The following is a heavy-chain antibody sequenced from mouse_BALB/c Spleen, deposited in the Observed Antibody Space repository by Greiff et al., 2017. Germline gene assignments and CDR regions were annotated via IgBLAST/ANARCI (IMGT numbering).Heavy chain of an antibody. CDR3: ARDYYGSNWYFDV. V-gene: IGHV1-14*01. D-gene: IGHD1-1*01. J-gene: IGHJ1*01. Sequence: VQLKQSGPELVKPGASVKMSCKASGYTFTSYVMHWVKQKPGQGLEWIGYINPYNDGTKYNEKFKGKATLTSDKSSSTAYMELSSLTSEDSAVYYCARDYYGSNWYFDVWGAGTTVTVSS. CDR2: INPYNDGT. CDR1: GYTFTSYV.